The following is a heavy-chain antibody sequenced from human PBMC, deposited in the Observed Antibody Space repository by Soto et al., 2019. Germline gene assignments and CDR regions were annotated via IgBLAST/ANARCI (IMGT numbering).Heavy chain of an antibody. J-gene: IGHJ3*02. V-gene: IGHV1-69*06. CDR3: ARAFGVVIIGVSGAFDI. Sequence: SVKVSCKASGGTFSSYAISWVRQAPGQGLEWMGGIIPIFGTANYAQKFQGRVTITADKSTSTACMELSSLRSEDTAVYYCARAFGVVIIGVSGAFDIWGQGTMVTVS. CDR2: IIPIFGTA. D-gene: IGHD3-3*01. CDR1: GGTFSSYA.